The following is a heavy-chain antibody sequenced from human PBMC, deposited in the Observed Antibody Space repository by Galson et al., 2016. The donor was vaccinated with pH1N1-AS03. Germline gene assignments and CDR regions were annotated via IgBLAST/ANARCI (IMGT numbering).Heavy chain of an antibody. CDR3: AREGRVSEGDGYYRPLEL. V-gene: IGHV3-74*03. D-gene: IGHD3-22*01. J-gene: IGHJ3*01. CDR2: VSSDGSRT. Sequence: SLRLSCAASAFSFSRNWMHWVRQAPGKGLVWVSRVSSDGSRTTYTDSVKGRFSISRENAQNMLYLELNSLRDGDTALYFCAREGRVSEGDGYYRPLELWGQGAMV. CDR1: AFSFSRNW.